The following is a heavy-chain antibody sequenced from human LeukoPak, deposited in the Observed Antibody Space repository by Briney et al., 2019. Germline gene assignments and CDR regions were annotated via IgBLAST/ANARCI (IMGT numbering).Heavy chain of an antibody. J-gene: IGHJ6*03. Sequence: AGGSLRLSCATSGFIFDDYGMSWVRHAPGKGLEWVSGIKWNGGSTVYADSVRGRFTISRDNAKNSLFLQMNSLRAEDTALYYCARAPGVNYYYYMDVWGKGTTVTVSS. CDR1: GFIFDDYG. CDR3: ARAPGVNYYYYMDV. V-gene: IGHV3-20*04. CDR2: IKWNGGST. D-gene: IGHD2-8*01.